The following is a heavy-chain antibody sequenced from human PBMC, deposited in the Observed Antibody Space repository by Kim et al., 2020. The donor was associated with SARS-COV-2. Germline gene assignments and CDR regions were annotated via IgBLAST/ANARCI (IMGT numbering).Heavy chain of an antibody. J-gene: IGHJ4*02. D-gene: IGHD3-10*01. V-gene: IGHV3-30*03. Sequence: YYSDSVEGRLTSSRDTTKNTLYLQKDSLRADDTAVYYWARGPLRGVNCFHYWGQGTLVTVS. CDR3: ARGPLRGVNCFHY.